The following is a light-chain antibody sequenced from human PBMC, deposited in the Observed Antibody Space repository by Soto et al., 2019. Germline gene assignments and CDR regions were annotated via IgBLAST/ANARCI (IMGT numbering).Light chain of an antibody. CDR1: QSIGSY. CDR3: QQSYSTPWT. J-gene: IGKJ1*01. CDR2: EAS. V-gene: IGKV1-39*01. Sequence: DIQMTQSPSSLSASEGDRVTITCRASQSIGSYLNWYQHKPGIAPKLLISEASSLQSGVPSRFSGSGSGTDFTLTISSLQPEDFVTYYCQQSYSTPWTFGQGTKVEIK.